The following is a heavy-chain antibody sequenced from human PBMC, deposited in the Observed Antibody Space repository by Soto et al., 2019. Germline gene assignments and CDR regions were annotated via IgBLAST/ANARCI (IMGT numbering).Heavy chain of an antibody. CDR3: ARGTVVVPAAEAPFDY. D-gene: IGHD2-2*01. Sequence: GASVKVSCKVSGYTLTELSMHWVRQAPGKGLEWMGGFDPEDGETIYAQKFQGRVTMTADKSTGTAYMELSSLRSEDTAVYYCARGTVVVPAAEAPFDYWGQGTLVTVSS. CDR1: GYTLTELS. V-gene: IGHV1-24*01. J-gene: IGHJ4*02. CDR2: FDPEDGET.